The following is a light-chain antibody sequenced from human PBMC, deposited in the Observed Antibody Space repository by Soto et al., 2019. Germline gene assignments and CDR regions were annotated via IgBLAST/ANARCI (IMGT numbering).Light chain of an antibody. J-gene: IGLJ3*02. CDR1: SSDVGCYNY. Sequence: QSALTQPASVSGSPGQSITISCTGTSSDVGCYNYVSWYQQHPGKAPKLMIYEVNNRPSGVSNRFSGSKSGNTASLTISGLQSEDEADYYCSSFTRSSTWLFGGGTKVTVL. CDR3: SSFTRSSTWL. CDR2: EVN. V-gene: IGLV2-14*01.